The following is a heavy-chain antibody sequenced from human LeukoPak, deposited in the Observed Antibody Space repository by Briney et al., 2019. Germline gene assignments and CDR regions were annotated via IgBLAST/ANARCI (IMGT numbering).Heavy chain of an antibody. J-gene: IGHJ4*02. V-gene: IGHV3-7*05. Sequence: GGSLRLSCAASGFTFSSYWMSWVHQAPGKGLEWVANIRQDGSEKHYVDSVKGRFTISRDNAKNLLYLQMNSLRAEDTAVYYCARDHPYYDFWSGYQSQFDYWGQGTLVTVSS. D-gene: IGHD3-3*01. CDR3: ARDHPYYDFWSGYQSQFDY. CDR1: GFTFSSYW. CDR2: IRQDGSEK.